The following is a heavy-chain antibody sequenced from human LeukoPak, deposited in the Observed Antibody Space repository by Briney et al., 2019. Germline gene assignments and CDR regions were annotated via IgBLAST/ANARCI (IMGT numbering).Heavy chain of an antibody. J-gene: IGHJ6*03. CDR1: GYTFTGYY. CDR3: ARVTHYYYYYMDV. Sequence: ASVKVSCKASGYTFTGYYIHWVRQAPGQGREWMGWINPNSGGTNNAQDFQGRVTMTRNTSISTAYMVLSSLRSEDTAVYFCARVTHYYYYYMDVWGKGTTVTVS. D-gene: IGHD2-21*02. V-gene: IGHV1-2*02. CDR2: INPNSGGT.